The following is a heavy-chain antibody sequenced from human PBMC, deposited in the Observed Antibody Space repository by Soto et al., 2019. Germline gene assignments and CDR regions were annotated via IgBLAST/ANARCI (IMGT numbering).Heavy chain of an antibody. V-gene: IGHV3-23*01. CDR3: AKRLYYDYIWGICPVSYFDY. J-gene: IGHJ4*02. CDR2: ISGSGGST. CDR1: GFTFSSYA. D-gene: IGHD3-16*01. Sequence: GGSLRLSCAASGFTFSSYAMSWVRQAPGKGLEWVSAISGSGGSTYYADSVKGRFTISRDNSKNTLYLQMNSLRAEDTAVYYCAKRLYYDYIWGICPVSYFDYWGQGTLVTVAS.